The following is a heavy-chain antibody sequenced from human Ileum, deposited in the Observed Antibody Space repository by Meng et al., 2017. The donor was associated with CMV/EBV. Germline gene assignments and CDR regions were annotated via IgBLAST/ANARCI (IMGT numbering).Heavy chain of an antibody. Sequence: SLTCAGYGGSFSGYYWSWIRQPPGKGLEWIGEINHSGSTNYNPSLKSRVTISVDTSKNQFSLKLSSVTAADTAVYYCARGLSRDDDYWGQGTLVTVSS. CDR2: INHSGST. V-gene: IGHV4-34*01. CDR1: GGSFSGYY. CDR3: ARGLSRDDDY. J-gene: IGHJ4*02. D-gene: IGHD5-24*01.